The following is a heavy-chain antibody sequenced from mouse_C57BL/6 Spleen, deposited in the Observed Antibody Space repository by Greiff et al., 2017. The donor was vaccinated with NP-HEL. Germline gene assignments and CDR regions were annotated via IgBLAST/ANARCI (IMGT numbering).Heavy chain of an antibody. V-gene: IGHV1-22*01. Sequence: EVKLQQSGPELVKPGASVKMSCKASGYTFTDYNMHWVKQSHGKSLEWIGYINPNNGGTSYNQKFKGKATLTVNKSSSTAYMELRSLTSEDSAVYYCAGVVAPYYAMDYWGQGTSVTVSS. CDR1: GYTFTDYN. CDR3: AGVVAPYYAMDY. CDR2: INPNNGGT. D-gene: IGHD1-1*01. J-gene: IGHJ4*01.